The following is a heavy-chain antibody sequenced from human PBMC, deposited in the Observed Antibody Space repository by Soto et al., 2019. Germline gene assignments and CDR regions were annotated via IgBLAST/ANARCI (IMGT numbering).Heavy chain of an antibody. V-gene: IGHV4-4*07. D-gene: IGHD6-13*01. CDR1: GGSISSYY. Sequence: PSETLSLTWTVSGGSISSYYWSWIRQPAGKGLEWIGRIYTSGSTNYNPCLKSRVTMSVDPSKIQFSLKLSSATAADPALSYCATHPGSYSFDYWAQGTLVTVSS. CDR3: ATHPGSYSFDY. CDR2: IYTSGST. J-gene: IGHJ4*02.